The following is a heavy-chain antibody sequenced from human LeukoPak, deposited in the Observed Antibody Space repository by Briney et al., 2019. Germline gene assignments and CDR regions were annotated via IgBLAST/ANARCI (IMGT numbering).Heavy chain of an antibody. J-gene: IGHJ5*02. V-gene: IGHV1-18*01. CDR3: ARGGGLVPGTWFDP. D-gene: IGHD6-19*01. Sequence: ASVKVSCKASGYTFTNFGISWVRQAPGQGLEWMGWISAYNGNTNYAQEFQGRVTMATDASTSTAYLELRSLRSDDTAVYYCARGGGLVPGTWFDPWGQGTLVTVSS. CDR1: GYTFTNFG. CDR2: ISAYNGNT.